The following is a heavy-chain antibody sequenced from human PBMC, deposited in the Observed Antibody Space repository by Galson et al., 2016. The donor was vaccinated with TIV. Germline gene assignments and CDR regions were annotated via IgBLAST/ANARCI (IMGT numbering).Heavy chain of an antibody. CDR2: ISSDGSDK. D-gene: IGHD3-10*01. CDR1: GFTFSSYA. J-gene: IGHJ4*02. Sequence: SLRLSCAASGFTFSSYALHWVCQAPGKALEWVGGISSDGSDKYYADSVKGRFTISRDKSKNTLSLQVVSLRTEDTALYYCARDPTGGSYHFDYWGQGALVIVS. V-gene: IGHV3-30*04. CDR3: ARDPTGGSYHFDY.